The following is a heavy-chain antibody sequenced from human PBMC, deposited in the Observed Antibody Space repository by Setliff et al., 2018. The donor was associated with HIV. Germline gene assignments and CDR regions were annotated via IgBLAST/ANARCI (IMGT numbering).Heavy chain of an antibody. CDR3: ARSTPSSGWYLSYYYYYMDV. V-gene: IGHV1-2*06. D-gene: IGHD6-19*01. CDR2: INPNSGGT. CDR1: GYSFGSYG. J-gene: IGHJ6*03. Sequence: ASVKVSCKSSGYSFGSYGINWVRQAPGQGLEWMGRINPNSGGTNYAQKFQGRVTMTRDTSISTAYMELSRLRSDDTAVYYCARSTPSSGWYLSYYYYYMDVWGRGTTVTVSS.